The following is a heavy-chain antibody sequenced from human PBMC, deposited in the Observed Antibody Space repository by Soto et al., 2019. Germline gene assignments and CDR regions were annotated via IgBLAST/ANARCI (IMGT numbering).Heavy chain of an antibody. D-gene: IGHD6-13*01. J-gene: IGHJ4*02. V-gene: IGHV1-69*13. CDR2: IIPIFGTA. CDR1: GGTFSIYA. CDR3: AGKGVGGVGS. Sequence: SVKVSCKASGGTFSIYAISWVRQAPGQGLEWMGGIIPIFGTANYAQKFQGRVTITADESTSTAYMELSSLRSEATAVYYYAGKGVGGVGSWGRGTLVTVSS.